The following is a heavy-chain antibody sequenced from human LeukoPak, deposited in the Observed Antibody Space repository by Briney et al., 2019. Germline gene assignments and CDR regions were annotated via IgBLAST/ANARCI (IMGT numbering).Heavy chain of an antibody. D-gene: IGHD2-2*02. J-gene: IGHJ3*02. Sequence: SETLSLTCTVSGGSISSSSYYWGWIRQPPGKGLEWSGSIYYSGSTYYNPSLKSRVTISVDTSKNQFSLKLSSVTAADTSVYYCARLSQYYYKRGRYTPGLPSCSFYIWGQGKMDRLF. CDR1: GGSISSSSYY. CDR2: IYYSGST. CDR3: ARLSQYYYKRGRYTPGLPSCSFYI. V-gene: IGHV4-39*01.